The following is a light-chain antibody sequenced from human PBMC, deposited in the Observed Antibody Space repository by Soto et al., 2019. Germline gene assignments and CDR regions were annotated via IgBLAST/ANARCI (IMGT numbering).Light chain of an antibody. V-gene: IGLV2-14*01. J-gene: IGLJ3*02. Sequence: QSALTQPASVSGSPGQSITISCAGTSSDVGAYNFVSWYQQHPGKAPKVMIFEVSNRASGVSNRFSASKSGNTASLTISGLRAEDEADYYCSSYTSSSTWVFGGGTKLTVL. CDR1: SSDVGAYNF. CDR2: EVS. CDR3: SSYTSSSTWV.